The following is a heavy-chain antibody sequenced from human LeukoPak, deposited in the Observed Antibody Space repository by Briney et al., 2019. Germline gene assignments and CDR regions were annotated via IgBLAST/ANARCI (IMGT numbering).Heavy chain of an antibody. CDR3: ARDMYYYDSSGYYYPSPPDY. Sequence: PGGSLRLSCAASGFTFSSYAMHWVRQAPGKGLEWVAVISYDGSNKYYADSVKGRFTISRDNSKNTLYLQMNSLRAEDTAVYYCARDMYYYDSSGYYYPSPPDYWGQGTLVIVSS. CDR2: ISYDGSNK. V-gene: IGHV3-30-3*01. J-gene: IGHJ4*02. D-gene: IGHD3-22*01. CDR1: GFTFSSYA.